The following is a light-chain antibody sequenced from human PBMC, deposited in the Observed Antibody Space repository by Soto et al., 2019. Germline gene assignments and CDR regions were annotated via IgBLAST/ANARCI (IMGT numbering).Light chain of an antibody. CDR2: GNS. Sequence: QSEVTQPPSVSGAPGQRVTISCTGSSSNIGAGYDVHWYQQLPGTAPKLLIYGNSNRPSGVPDRFSGSKSGTSASLAITGFQAEDEADYYCQSYDSSLNGRVFGTGTKVTVL. J-gene: IGLJ1*01. CDR3: QSYDSSLNGRV. CDR1: SSNIGAGYD. V-gene: IGLV1-40*01.